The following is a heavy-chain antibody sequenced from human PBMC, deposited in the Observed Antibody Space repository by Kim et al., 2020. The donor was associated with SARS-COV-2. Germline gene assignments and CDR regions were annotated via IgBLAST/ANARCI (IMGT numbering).Heavy chain of an antibody. CDR3: ARHWGPPDD. J-gene: IGHJ4*02. Sequence: GSAYSNPSLRGRVTISVDTSKNQCSLKLSSVTAADTAVDYCARHWGPPDDWGQGTLVTVSS. V-gene: IGHV4-39*01. D-gene: IGHD3-16*01. CDR2: GSA.